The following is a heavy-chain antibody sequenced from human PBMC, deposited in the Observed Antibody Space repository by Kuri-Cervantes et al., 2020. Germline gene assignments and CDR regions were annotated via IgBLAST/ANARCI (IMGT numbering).Heavy chain of an antibody. CDR1: GFTVTSNY. Sequence: GESLKISCAASGFTVTSNYMSWVRQAPGKGLERVANIKQDGSEKYYVDSVKGRFTISRDNAKNSLYLQMNSLRAEDTAVYYCAREGYSSSWAYYYYYYGMDVWGQGTTVTVSS. CDR3: AREGYSSSWAYYYYYYGMDV. J-gene: IGHJ6*02. V-gene: IGHV3-7*01. CDR2: IKQDGSEK. D-gene: IGHD6-13*01.